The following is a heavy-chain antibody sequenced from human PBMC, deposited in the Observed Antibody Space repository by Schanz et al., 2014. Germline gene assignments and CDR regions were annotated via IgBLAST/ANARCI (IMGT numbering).Heavy chain of an antibody. CDR3: AGAVATIRADSFDI. V-gene: IGHV3-21*01. J-gene: IGHJ3*02. CDR2: INSRSNFI. CDR1: RIIFGTYS. D-gene: IGHD5-12*01. Sequence: EVQLVESGGGLVKPGGSLRLSCTASRIIFGTYSMNWIRQTPKGLEWVSSINSRSNFIYYADSVKGRFTISRDNAKNSLYLQMNSLRAEDTAVYYCAGAVATIRADSFDISGQGTMVAVSS.